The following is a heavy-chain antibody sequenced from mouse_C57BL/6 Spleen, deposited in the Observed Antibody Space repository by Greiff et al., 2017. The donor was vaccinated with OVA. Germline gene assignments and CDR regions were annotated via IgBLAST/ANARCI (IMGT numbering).Heavy chain of an antibody. V-gene: IGHV1-50*01. J-gene: IGHJ4*01. D-gene: IGHD3-2*02. CDR3: ARGNRQLRAMDY. CDR1: GYTFTSYW. Sequence: QVQLQQPGAELVKPGASVKLSCKASGYTFTSYWMQWVKQRPGQGLEWIGEIDPSDSHTNYNQKFKGKATLTVATSSSTAYMQLSSLTSEDSAVYYCARGNRQLRAMDYWGQGTSVTVSS. CDR2: IDPSDSHT.